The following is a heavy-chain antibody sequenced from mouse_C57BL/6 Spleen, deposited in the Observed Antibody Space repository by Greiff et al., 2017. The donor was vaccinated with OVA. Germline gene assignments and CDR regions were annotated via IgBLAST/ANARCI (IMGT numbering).Heavy chain of an antibody. V-gene: IGHV3-6*01. CDR2: ISYDGSN. D-gene: IGHD2-3*01. CDR3: ARDPFDAWFAY. Sequence: EVQLQQSGPGLVKPSQSLSLTCSVTGYSITSGYYWNWIRQFPGNKLEWMGYISYDGSNNYNPSLKNRISITRDTSKNQFFLKLNSVTTEDTATYYCARDPFDAWFAYWGQGTLVTVSA. J-gene: IGHJ3*01. CDR1: GYSITSGYY.